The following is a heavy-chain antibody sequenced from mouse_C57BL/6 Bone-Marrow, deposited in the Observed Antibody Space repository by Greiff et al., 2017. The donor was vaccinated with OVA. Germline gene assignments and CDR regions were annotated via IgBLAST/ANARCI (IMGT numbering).Heavy chain of an antibody. D-gene: IGHD1-1*01. CDR3: ARVGFYYYGSRAWFAY. Sequence: EVKLMESGPGLVKPSQSLSLTCSVTGYSITSGYYWNWIRQFPGNKLEWMGYISYDGSNNYNPSLKNRISITRDTSKNQFFLKLNSVTTEDTATYYCARVGFYYYGSRAWFAYWGQGTLVTVSA. CDR2: ISYDGSN. CDR1: GYSITSGYY. V-gene: IGHV3-6*01. J-gene: IGHJ3*01.